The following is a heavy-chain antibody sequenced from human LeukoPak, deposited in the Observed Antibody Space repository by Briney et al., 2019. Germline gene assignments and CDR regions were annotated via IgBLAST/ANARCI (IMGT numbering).Heavy chain of an antibody. CDR1: GYTFTGYY. D-gene: IGHD3-3*01. V-gene: IGHV1-2*02. CDR2: INPNSGGT. CDR3: ARRTYDFWSGDPGAFFDY. Sequence: ASVKVSCKASGYTFTGYYMHWVRQAPGQGLEWMGWINPNSGGTNYAQKFQGRVTMTRDTSISTAYMELSRLRSDDTAVYHCARRTYDFWSGDPGAFFDYWGQGTLVTVSS. J-gene: IGHJ4*02.